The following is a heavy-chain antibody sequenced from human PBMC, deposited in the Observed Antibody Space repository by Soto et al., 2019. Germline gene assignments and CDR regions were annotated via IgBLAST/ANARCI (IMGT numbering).Heavy chain of an antibody. CDR1: GYTFTTTY. J-gene: IGHJ6*02. V-gene: IGHV1-18*01. CDR3: ARDGVDTATGYYYGMDV. Sequence: ASVKVSCKASGYTFTTTYITWVRQAPGQGLEWMGWISAYNGNTNYAQKLQGRVTMTTDTSTSTAYMELRSLRSDDTAVYYCARDGVDTATGYYYGMDVWGQGTTVTVSS. D-gene: IGHD5-18*01. CDR2: ISAYNGNT.